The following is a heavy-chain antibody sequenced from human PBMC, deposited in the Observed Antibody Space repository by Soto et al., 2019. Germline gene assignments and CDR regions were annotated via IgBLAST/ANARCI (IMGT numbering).Heavy chain of an antibody. CDR3: ARDKITGLFDY. J-gene: IGHJ4*02. CDR1: GGSFSGYS. Sequence: ETLSLTCAVYGGSFSGYSWTWIRQPPGTGLEWIGEINHSGSTNYNPSLKSRVTMSVDTSKNQFSLKLTSVTAADTAVYYCARDKITGLFDYWGQGTLVTVSS. D-gene: IGHD2-8*02. CDR2: INHSGST. V-gene: IGHV4-34*01.